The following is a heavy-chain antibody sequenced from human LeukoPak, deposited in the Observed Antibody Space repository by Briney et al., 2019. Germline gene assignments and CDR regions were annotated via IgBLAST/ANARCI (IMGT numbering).Heavy chain of an antibody. D-gene: IGHD3-22*01. Sequence: PGGSLRLSCAASGFTFSTYIMNWVRQTPGKGLEWVSAIGTSTSYIYYADSVKGRFTISRDNAKNSLYLQMNSLRAEDTAVYYCAGYYYDSSGYYXXXXWG. V-gene: IGHV3-21*01. CDR3: AGYYYDSSGYYXXXX. J-gene: IGHJ1*01. CDR2: IGTSTSYI. CDR1: GFTFSTYI.